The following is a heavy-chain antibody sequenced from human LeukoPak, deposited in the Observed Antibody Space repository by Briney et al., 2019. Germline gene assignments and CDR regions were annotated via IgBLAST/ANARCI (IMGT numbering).Heavy chain of an antibody. CDR2: IKSKIDGGTT. V-gene: IGHV3-15*01. Sequence: GGSLRLSCAVSGFTFSHAWMSWVRQAPGKGLEWVGHIKSKIDGGTTDYAAPVKGRFTISRDDSKNTLYLQMNSLKSEDTAVYYCTTIRGFCSGRSCLGYWGQGTLVTVPS. D-gene: IGHD2-15*01. J-gene: IGHJ4*02. CDR1: GFTFSHAW. CDR3: TTIRGFCSGRSCLGY.